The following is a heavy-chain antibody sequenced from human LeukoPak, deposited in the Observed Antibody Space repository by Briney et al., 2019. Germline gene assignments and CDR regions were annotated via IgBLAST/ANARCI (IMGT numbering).Heavy chain of an antibody. V-gene: IGHV3-30*04. J-gene: IGHJ4*02. D-gene: IGHD1-26*01. Sequence: GRSLRLSCAASGFTFSSYVMHWVRQAPGKGLEWVAIISYDGSNEYYADSVKGRFTISRDNSKNTLYLQMNSLRAEDTAVYYCARDYSGSYSGTFDYWGQGTLVTVSS. CDR2: ISYDGSNE. CDR3: ARDYSGSYSGTFDY. CDR1: GFTFSSYV.